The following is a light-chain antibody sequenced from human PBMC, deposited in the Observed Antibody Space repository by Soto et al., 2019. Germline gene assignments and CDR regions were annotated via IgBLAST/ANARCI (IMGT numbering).Light chain of an antibody. J-gene: IGKJ3*01. Sequence: EIMLTQSPDTLSLSPGERATLSWHARQSVSSSYLAWYQQKPRQAPRLLIYGASSRATGIPDRFSGSGSGTDFTLTISRLEPEDFAVYYCQQYGSSPPRFTFGPGTKVDIK. CDR3: QQYGSSPPRFT. V-gene: IGKV3-20*01. CDR1: QSVSSSY. CDR2: GAS.